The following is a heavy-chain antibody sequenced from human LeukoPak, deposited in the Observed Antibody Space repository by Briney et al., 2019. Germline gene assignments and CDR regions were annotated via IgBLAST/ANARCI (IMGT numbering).Heavy chain of an antibody. V-gene: IGHV3-48*03. CDR1: GFTFSSYE. D-gene: IGHD6-19*01. Sequence: GGSLRLSCAASGFTFSSYEMNRVRQAPGKGLEWVSYISSGSTIYDADSVKGRFTISRDNAKNSLYLQMNSLRAEDTAVYYCARESIAVAGAPFDYWGQGTLVTVSS. CDR3: ARESIAVAGAPFDY. CDR2: ISSGSTI. J-gene: IGHJ4*02.